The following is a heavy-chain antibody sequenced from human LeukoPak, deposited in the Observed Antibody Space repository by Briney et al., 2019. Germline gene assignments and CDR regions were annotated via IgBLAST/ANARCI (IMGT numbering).Heavy chain of an antibody. CDR3: ARASITMVRGVISLVDAFDI. D-gene: IGHD3-10*01. V-gene: IGHV5-51*01. J-gene: IGHJ3*02. Sequence: GVSLKISCKGSGYSFTSYWTGWVRQMPGKGLGWMGIIYPSDSDTRYGPSFQGQVTISADKSISTAYLQWSSLKASDTAMYYCARASITMVRGVISLVDAFDIWGQGTMVTVSS. CDR2: IYPSDSDT. CDR1: GYSFTSYW.